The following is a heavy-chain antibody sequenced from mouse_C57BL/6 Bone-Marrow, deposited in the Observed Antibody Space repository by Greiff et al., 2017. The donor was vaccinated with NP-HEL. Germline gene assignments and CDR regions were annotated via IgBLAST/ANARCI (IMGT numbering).Heavy chain of an antibody. CDR1: GYAFTNYL. CDR3: ARGGIYYDYAWFAY. V-gene: IGHV1-54*01. D-gene: IGHD2-4*01. Sequence: VHLVESGAELVRPGTSVKVSCKASGYAFTNYLIEWVQQRPGQGLEWIGVINPGSGGTNYNEKFKGKSTLTADNSSSTAYMQLSSLTSEDSAVYFCARGGIYYDYAWFAYWGQGTLVTVSA. CDR2: INPGSGGT. J-gene: IGHJ3*01.